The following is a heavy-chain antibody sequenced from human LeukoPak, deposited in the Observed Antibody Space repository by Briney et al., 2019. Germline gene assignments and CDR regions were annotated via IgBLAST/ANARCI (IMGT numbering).Heavy chain of an antibody. J-gene: IGHJ4*02. CDR1: GGSFSGYY. D-gene: IGHD5-18*01. CDR2: INHSVST. V-gene: IGHV4-34*01. CDR3: ARGFRIQLWSRSSALDY. Sequence: PSETLSLTCAVYGGSFSGYYCSWIRQPPGQGLEWIGEINHSVSTNYNPSLKSRVTISVDTSKNQFSLKLSSVTAADTAVYYCARGFRIQLWSRSSALDYWGQGTLVTVSS.